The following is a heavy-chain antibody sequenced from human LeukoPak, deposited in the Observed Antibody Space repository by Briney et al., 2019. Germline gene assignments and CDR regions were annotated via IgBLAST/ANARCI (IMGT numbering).Heavy chain of an antibody. V-gene: IGHV3-23*01. CDR2: ISGSGGST. CDR1: GFSFTDYY. Sequence: GGSLRLSCVASGFSFTDYYMTWIRQAPGKGLEWVSAISGSGGSTYYADSVKGRFTISRDNSKNTLYLQMNSLRAEDTAVYYCAKVGVVVPAATEFDYWGQGTLVTVSS. CDR3: AKVGVVVPAATEFDY. J-gene: IGHJ4*02. D-gene: IGHD2-2*01.